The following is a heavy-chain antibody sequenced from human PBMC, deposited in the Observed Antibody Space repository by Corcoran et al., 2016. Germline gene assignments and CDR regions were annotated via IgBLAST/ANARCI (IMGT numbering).Heavy chain of an antibody. CDR2: ISAYNGNT. CDR1: GYTFTSYG. V-gene: IGHV1-18*01. J-gene: IGHJ6*02. D-gene: IGHD6-13*01. CDR3: ARDLGLAAAGKGAGMDV. Sequence: QVQLVQSGAEVKKPGASVKVSCKASGYTFTSYGISWVRQAPGHGLEWMGWISAYNGNTNYEQKLQGRVTMTTDTSTSTADMELRRLRSNETAVYYWARDLGLAAAGKGAGMDVWGQGTTVTVSS.